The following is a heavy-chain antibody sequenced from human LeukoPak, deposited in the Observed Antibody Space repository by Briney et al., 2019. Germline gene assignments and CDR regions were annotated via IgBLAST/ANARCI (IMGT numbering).Heavy chain of an antibody. J-gene: IGHJ4*02. CDR2: INPSGGST. CDR1: GYTFTSYY. D-gene: IGHD6-13*01. CDR3: VSFVAAAGKEVDY. V-gene: IGHV1-46*01. Sequence: ASVKVSCKASGYTFTSYYIHWVRQAPGQGLEWVGIINPSGGSTTYAQKFRGRVTMTRDTSTSTVYMELSSLRAEDTAVYYCVSFVAAAGKEVDYWGQGTLVTVSS.